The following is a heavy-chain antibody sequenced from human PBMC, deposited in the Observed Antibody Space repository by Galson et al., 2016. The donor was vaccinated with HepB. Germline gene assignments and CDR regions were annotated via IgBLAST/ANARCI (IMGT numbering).Heavy chain of an antibody. J-gene: IGHJ3*02. V-gene: IGHV1-18*04. CDR3: AKDVRYAFEM. CDR2: ISTNSGNT. Sequence: SVKVSCKASGYIFTSNGISWVRQAPGKGLGWMAWISTNSGNTNYAQNLQGRVTLTTDTSTSTAYMELRSLRSDDTAVYYCAKDVRYAFEMWGQGTMVTV. CDR1: GYIFTSNG.